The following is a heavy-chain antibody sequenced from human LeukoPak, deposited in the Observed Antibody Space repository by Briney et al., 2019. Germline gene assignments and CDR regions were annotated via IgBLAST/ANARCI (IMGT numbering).Heavy chain of an antibody. D-gene: IGHD3-10*01. CDR2: ISSTSGYI. CDR1: GFTFSSCA. J-gene: IGHJ2*01. CDR3: ARDRVGYWYFDL. Sequence: GGSLRLSCAASGFTFSSCAMSWVRQAPGKGLEWVSSISSTSGYIYYADSVKGRFTISRDNAKNSVYLQMNSLRAEDTAVYYCARDRVGYWYFDLWGRGTLVTVSS. V-gene: IGHV3-21*01.